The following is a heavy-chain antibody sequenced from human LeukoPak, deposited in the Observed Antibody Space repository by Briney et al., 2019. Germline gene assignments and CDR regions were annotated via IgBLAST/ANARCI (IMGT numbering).Heavy chain of an antibody. V-gene: IGHV3-48*03. Sequence: PGGSLRLSCAASGFTFSSYEMNWVRQAPGKGLEWVSYISSSGSTIYYADSVKDRFTISRDNAKNSLYLQMNSLRAEDTAVYYCARAKYSSLDYWGQGTLVTVSS. CDR3: ARAKYSSLDY. D-gene: IGHD6-6*01. J-gene: IGHJ4*02. CDR1: GFTFSSYE. CDR2: ISSSGSTI.